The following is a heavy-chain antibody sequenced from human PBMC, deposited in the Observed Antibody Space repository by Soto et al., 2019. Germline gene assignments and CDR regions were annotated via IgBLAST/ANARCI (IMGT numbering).Heavy chain of an antibody. CDR3: ERSYIAGFFDY. CDR2: ISSSGSTI. V-gene: IGHV3-11*01. J-gene: IGHJ4*02. CDR1: GFTFSDYY. Sequence: GGSLRLSCAASGFTFSDYYMSWIRQAPGKGLEWVSYISSSGSTIYYADSVKGRFTISRDNAKNSLYLQMNSLRAEDTAVYYCERSYIAGFFDYWGQGTLVTVYS. D-gene: IGHD2-15*01.